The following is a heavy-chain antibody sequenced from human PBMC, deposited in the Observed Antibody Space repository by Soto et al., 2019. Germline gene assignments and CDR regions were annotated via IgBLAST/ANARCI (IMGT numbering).Heavy chain of an antibody. J-gene: IGHJ6*02. Sequence: GGSLRLSCSASGFTFSGYGMYWVRQAPGKGLEYVADISSNGGSTYYADSVKDRFTISRDNSRSTLYLQVSSLREEDTAVFYCVKDKGATNKKVSMAAWAHGARLPVSS. CDR1: GFTFSGYG. CDR2: ISSNGGST. CDR3: VKDKGATNKKVSMAA. V-gene: IGHV3-64D*08. D-gene: IGHD5-12*01.